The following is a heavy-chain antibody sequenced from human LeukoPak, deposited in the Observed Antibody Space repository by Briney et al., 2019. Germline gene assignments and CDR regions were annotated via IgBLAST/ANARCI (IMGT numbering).Heavy chain of an antibody. J-gene: IGHJ4*02. CDR2: IIPILGIA. Sequence: ASVKVSCKASGGTFSSYAISWVRQAPGQGLEWMGRIIPILGIANYAQKFQGRVTITADKSTSTAYMELSSLRSEDTAVYYCARGHYYGSGSYYKWYFDYWGQGTLVTVSS. V-gene: IGHV1-69*04. D-gene: IGHD3-10*01. CDR3: ARGHYYGSGSYYKWYFDY. CDR1: GGTFSSYA.